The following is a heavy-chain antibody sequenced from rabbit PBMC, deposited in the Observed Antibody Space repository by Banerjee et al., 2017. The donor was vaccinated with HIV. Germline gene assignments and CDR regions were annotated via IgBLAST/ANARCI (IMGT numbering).Heavy chain of an antibody. Sequence: QSLEESGGGLVQPEGSLTLTCTASGFSFSSSYYMGWVRQAPGKGLEWIACINTSSGNTVYASWAKGRFTISKTSSPTVTLQLTSLTAADTATYFCARDAGSYAYIDGYFNLWGPGTLVTVS. CDR3: ARDAGSYAYIDGYFNL. D-gene: IGHD6-1*01. CDR2: INTSSGNT. J-gene: IGHJ4*01. CDR1: GFSFSSSYY. V-gene: IGHV1S40*01.